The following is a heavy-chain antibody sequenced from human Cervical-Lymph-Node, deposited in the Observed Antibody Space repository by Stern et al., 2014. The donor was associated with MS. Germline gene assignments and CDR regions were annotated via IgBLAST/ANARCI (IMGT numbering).Heavy chain of an antibody. V-gene: IGHV2-5*01. CDR3: AREDIAVAGTGGFDY. Sequence: QVTLRESGPTLVKPTQTLTRTCTFSGFSLSTSGVGVGWSRHPPGKALAWLARIYWNDDKRDSPSLKSRLTITKDTSKNQVVLTMTNMDPVDTATYYCAREDIAVAGTGGFDYWGQGTLVTVSS. D-gene: IGHD6-19*01. CDR2: IYWNDDK. J-gene: IGHJ4*02. CDR1: GFSLSTSGVG.